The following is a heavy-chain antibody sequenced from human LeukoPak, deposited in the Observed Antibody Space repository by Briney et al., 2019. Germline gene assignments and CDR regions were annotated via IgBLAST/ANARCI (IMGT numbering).Heavy chain of an antibody. CDR1: GGSISSGGYY. D-gene: IGHD6-25*01. CDR3: ARGRGAAYYYYMDV. V-gene: IGHV4-30-2*01. CDR2: IYHSGST. Sequence: SETLSLTCTVSGGSISSGGYYWSWIRQPPGKGLEWIGYIYHSGSTYYNPSLKSRVTISVDRSKNQFSLKLSSVTAADTAVYYCARGRGAAYYYYMDVWGKGTTVTVSS. J-gene: IGHJ6*03.